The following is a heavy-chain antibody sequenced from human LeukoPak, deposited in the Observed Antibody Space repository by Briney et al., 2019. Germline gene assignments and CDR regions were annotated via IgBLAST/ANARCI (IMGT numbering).Heavy chain of an antibody. V-gene: IGHV4-59*01. CDR3: ARDGPGAFDI. J-gene: IGHJ3*02. CDR2: IYYSGST. Sequence: SETLSLTCTVSGGSISNYFWSWIRQPPGKGLEWIGYIYYSGSTNYNPSLKSRVTMSVDTSRNQFSLKLSSVTAADTAVYYCARDGPGAFDIWGQGTMVTVSS. CDR1: GGSISNYF.